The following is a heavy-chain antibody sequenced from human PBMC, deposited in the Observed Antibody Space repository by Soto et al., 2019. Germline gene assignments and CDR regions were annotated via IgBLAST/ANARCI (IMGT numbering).Heavy chain of an antibody. J-gene: IGHJ5*02. CDR2: INPSGSRT. V-gene: IGHV1-46*03. CDR3: ARAPPGAWFDP. Sequence: GASVKVSCKASGYTSTSYYMHWVRQAPGQGLEWMGIINPSGSRTSYAQKFQGRVTMTRDTSTSTVYMELSSLRSEDTAVYYCARAPPGAWFDPWGQGTLVTVSS. D-gene: IGHD1-26*01. CDR1: GYTSTSYY.